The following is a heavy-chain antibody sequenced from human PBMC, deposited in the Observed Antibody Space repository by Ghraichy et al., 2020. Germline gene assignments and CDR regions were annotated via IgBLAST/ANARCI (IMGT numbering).Heavy chain of an antibody. D-gene: IGHD2-15*01. CDR1: GFTFSTYD. CDR2: ISGSNGAI. V-gene: IGHV3-48*01. J-gene: IGHJ6*03. Sequence: GGSLRLSCAASGFTFSTYDMNWVRQAPGKGLEWVAYISGSNGAIFYADSVKGRFTISRDNARNSLYLQMSSLSAEDTALYYCVREVGTRCHYMHVWGLGTTVTVSS. CDR3: VREVGTRCHYMHV.